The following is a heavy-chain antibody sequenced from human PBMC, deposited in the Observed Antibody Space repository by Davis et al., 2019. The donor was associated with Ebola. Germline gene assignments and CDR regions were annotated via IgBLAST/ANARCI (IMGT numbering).Heavy chain of an antibody. CDR3: ARRGWLRRGYYFDY. V-gene: IGHV4-34*01. CDR2: INHSGST. CDR1: GGSFSGYY. J-gene: IGHJ4*02. D-gene: IGHD5-12*01. Sequence: SETLSLTCAVYGGSFSGYYWSWIRQPPGKGLEWIGEINHSGSTNYNPSLKSRVTISVDTSKNQFSLKLGSVTAADTAVYYCARRGWLRRGYYFDYWGQGTLVTVSS.